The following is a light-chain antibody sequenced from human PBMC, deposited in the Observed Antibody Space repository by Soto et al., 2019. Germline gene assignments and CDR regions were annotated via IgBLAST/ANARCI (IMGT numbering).Light chain of an antibody. Sequence: EIVLTQSPGTLSLSPGERATLSCRASQSVSNSYLAWYQQKPGQAPRLLIYGASSRATGIPDRFSGSGSGTDLTLTISRLEPEDFAVYYCQQYGRSPRPFGQGTKV. J-gene: IGKJ2*01. CDR1: QSVSNSY. CDR3: QQYGRSPRP. V-gene: IGKV3-20*01. CDR2: GAS.